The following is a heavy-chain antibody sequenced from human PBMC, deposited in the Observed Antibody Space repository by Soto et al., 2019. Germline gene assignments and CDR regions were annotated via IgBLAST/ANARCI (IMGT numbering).Heavy chain of an antibody. D-gene: IGHD6-25*01. CDR2: ISYDGSIK. CDR3: ARDKAAVGPNWFDP. Sequence: GGSLRLSCEASGFIFSSFAMHWVRQAPGKGLEWVAIISYDGSIKRSADSVKGRFTISRDNSNNTLYLYMNSLRREDTAIYYCARDKAAVGPNWFDPWGQGTVVTVSS. CDR1: GFIFSSFA. J-gene: IGHJ5*02. V-gene: IGHV3-30-3*01.